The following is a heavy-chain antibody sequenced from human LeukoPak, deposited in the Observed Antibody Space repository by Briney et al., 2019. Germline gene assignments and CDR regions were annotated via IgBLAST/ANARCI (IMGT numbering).Heavy chain of an antibody. J-gene: IGHJ4*02. CDR1: GFTFDSYA. Sequence: GGSLRLSCAASGFTFDSYAMNWARQAPGKGLEWLAVISDSGSDTYYADSVKGRFTISRDNSKNTLYVQMNSLRAEDTAVYYCAKGYYGNYFDYWSQGTLVTVSS. CDR2: ISDSGSDT. CDR3: AKGYYGNYFDY. V-gene: IGHV3-23*01. D-gene: IGHD3-22*01.